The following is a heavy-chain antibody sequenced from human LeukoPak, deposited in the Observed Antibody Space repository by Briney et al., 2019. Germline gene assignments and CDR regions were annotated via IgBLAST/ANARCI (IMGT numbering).Heavy chain of an antibody. CDR3: ARDRGINWFDP. D-gene: IGHD3-16*01. J-gene: IGHJ5*02. CDR1: GYTFTNYW. V-gene: IGHV3-74*01. CDR2: INTDGTNT. Sequence: PGGSLRLSCAASGYTFTNYWMHWVRQAPGEGLVWVSRINTDGTNTVYADSVRGRFTVSRDNANKTLYMQMDSLRAVDTAVYYCARDRGINWFDPWGQGTLVAVSS.